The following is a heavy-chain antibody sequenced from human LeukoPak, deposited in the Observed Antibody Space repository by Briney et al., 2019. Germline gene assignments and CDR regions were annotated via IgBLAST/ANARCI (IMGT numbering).Heavy chain of an antibody. CDR3: ARGDYDLLTGSYSNFDY. J-gene: IGHJ4*02. D-gene: IGHD3-9*01. V-gene: IGHV1-46*01. CDR1: GYTFTSYY. Sequence: ASVKVSCKASGYTFTSYYMHWVRQAPGQGLEWMGIINPSGGSTSYAQKFQDRVTMTRDTSTSTVYMELSSLRSEDTAVYYCARGDYDLLTGSYSNFDYWGQGTLVTVSS. CDR2: INPSGGST.